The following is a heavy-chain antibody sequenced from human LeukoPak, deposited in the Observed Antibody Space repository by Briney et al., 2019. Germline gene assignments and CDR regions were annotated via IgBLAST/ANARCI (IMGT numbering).Heavy chain of an antibody. CDR1: GYTFTSYD. V-gene: IGHV1-8*01. Sequence: ASVKVSCKASGYTFTSYDINWVRQATGQGLEWMGWMNPNSGNTGYAQKFQGRVTMTRNTSISTAYMELSRLTSDDTTVYYCARELGINAFDVWGQGTLVTVFS. D-gene: IGHD7-27*01. CDR3: ARELGINAFDV. CDR2: MNPNSGNT. J-gene: IGHJ3*01.